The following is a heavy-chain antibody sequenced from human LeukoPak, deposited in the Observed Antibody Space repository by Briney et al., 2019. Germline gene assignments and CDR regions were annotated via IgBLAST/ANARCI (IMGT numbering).Heavy chain of an antibody. Sequence: GASVKVSCKASGYTFTSYGISWVRQAPGQGLEWMGWISAYNGNTNYAQKLQGRVTMTTDTSTSTAYMELRSLRSDDTAVYYCARDQGGYLYTGHFDYWGQGTLVTVSS. CDR2: ISAYNGNT. J-gene: IGHJ4*02. V-gene: IGHV1-18*01. CDR1: GYTFTSYG. CDR3: ARDQGGYLYTGHFDY. D-gene: IGHD5-18*01.